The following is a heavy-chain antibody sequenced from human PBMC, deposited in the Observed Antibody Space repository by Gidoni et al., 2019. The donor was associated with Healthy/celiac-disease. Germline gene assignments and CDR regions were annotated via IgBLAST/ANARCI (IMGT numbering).Heavy chain of an antibody. CDR1: GGSFSGYY. CDR3: AREGDYYDSSGSDAFDI. CDR2: INHSGST. Sequence: QVQLQQWGAGLLKPSETLSLTCAVYGGSFSGYYWSWIRQPPGKGLEWIGEINHSGSTNYNPSLKSRVTISVDTSKNQFSLKLSSVTAADTAVYYCAREGDYYDSSGSDAFDIWGQGTIVTVSS. J-gene: IGHJ3*02. D-gene: IGHD3-22*01. V-gene: IGHV4-34*01.